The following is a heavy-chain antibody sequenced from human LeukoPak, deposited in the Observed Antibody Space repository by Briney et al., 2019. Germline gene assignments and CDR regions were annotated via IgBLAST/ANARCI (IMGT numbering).Heavy chain of an antibody. V-gene: IGHV3-21*01. CDR3: ALRELIVGATDY. J-gene: IGHJ4*02. CDR1: GFTFSSYS. D-gene: IGHD1-26*01. CDR2: ISSSSSYI. Sequence: GGSLRLSCAASGFTFSSYSMNWVRHAPGKGLGWVSSISSSSSYIYYADSVKGRFTISRDNAKNSLYLQMNSLRAEDTAVYYCALRELIVGATDYWGQGTLVTVSS.